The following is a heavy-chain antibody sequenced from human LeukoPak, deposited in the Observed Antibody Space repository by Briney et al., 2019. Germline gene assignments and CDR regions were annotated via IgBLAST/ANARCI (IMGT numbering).Heavy chain of an antibody. CDR3: ARQGHGFDI. Sequence: GESLKISCKGSGYSFSNYWIGWGRQMPRKGLEWMGIISPGDSDTRYSPSFQGQVTISADRSITTAYLQWSSMKASDTAMYYCARQGHGFDIWGQGTTVTVSS. V-gene: IGHV5-51*01. CDR2: ISPGDSDT. J-gene: IGHJ3*02. CDR1: GYSFSNYW.